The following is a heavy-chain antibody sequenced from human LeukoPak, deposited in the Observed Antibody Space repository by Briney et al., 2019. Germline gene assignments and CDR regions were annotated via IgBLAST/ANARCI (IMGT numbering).Heavy chain of an antibody. V-gene: IGHV1-2*02. CDR3: AAQRATPDAFDI. J-gene: IGHJ3*02. D-gene: IGHD6-25*01. CDR1: GYTFTSYY. Sequence: ASVKVSCKASGYTFTSYYMHWVRQAPGQGLEWMGWINPNSGGTNYAQKFQGRVTMTRDTSISTAYMELSRLRSDDTAVYYCAAQRATPDAFDIWGQGTMVTVSS. CDR2: INPNSGGT.